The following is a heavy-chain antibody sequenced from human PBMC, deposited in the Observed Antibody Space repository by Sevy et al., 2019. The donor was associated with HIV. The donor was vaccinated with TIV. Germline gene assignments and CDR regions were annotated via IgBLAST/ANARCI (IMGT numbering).Heavy chain of an antibody. J-gene: IGHJ6*02. D-gene: IGHD5-18*01. V-gene: IGHV3-74*01. CDR1: GFTFSSYW. CDR2: INSDGSST. CDR3: ARDGEYSYGYYYYGMDV. Sequence: LSLTCAASGFTFSSYWMHWVRQAPGKGLVWVSRINSDGSSTSYADSVKGRFTISRDNAKNTLYLQMNSLRAEDTAVYYCARDGEYSYGYYYYGMDVWGQRTTVTVSS.